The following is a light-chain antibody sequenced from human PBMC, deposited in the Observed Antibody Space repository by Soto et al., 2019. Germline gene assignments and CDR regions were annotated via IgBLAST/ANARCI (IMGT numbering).Light chain of an antibody. J-gene: IGKJ1*01. Sequence: DIQMTQSPSSLSASVGDRGTITCRASLGISNYLAWYQQKPGKVPNLLIYAASTLQSGVPSRFSGSGSGTDFTLSITRLEPEDFAVYYCQQYETSLGLTFGQGTKVDNK. V-gene: IGKV1-27*01. CDR3: QQYETSLGLT. CDR2: AAS. CDR1: LGISNY.